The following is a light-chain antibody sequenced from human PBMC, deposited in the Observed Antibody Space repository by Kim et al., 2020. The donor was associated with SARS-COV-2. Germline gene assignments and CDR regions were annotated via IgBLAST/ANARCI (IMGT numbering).Light chain of an antibody. CDR3: QHYNDWPLT. J-gene: IGKJ5*01. CDR1: QSVTSN. V-gene: IGKV3-15*01. CDR2: GAS. Sequence: VSPGERATLSCRASQSVTSNLAWYQQKPVQTPRLLIYGASTRATGVPARFSGSGSGTEFTLTIGSLRSEDFVVYYCQHYNDWPLTFGQGTRLEIK.